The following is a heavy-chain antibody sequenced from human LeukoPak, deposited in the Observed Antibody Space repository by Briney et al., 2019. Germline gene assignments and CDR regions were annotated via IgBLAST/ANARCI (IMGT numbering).Heavy chain of an antibody. D-gene: IGHD6-19*01. CDR1: GFTFSSHA. Sequence: AGGSLGLSCAASGFTFSSHAMNWVRQAPGKGLEWVSAISGSGGSTYYADSVKGRFTISRDNSKNTLYVQMNSLRAEDTAIYYCAKVMAVAARRGNIDYWGQGTLVTVSS. V-gene: IGHV3-23*01. CDR2: ISGSGGST. J-gene: IGHJ4*02. CDR3: AKVMAVAARRGNIDY.